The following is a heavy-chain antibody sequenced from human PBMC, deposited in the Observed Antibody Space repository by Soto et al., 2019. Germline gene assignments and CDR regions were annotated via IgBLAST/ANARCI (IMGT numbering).Heavy chain of an antibody. Sequence: QLGGSLRLSCAASGFTLNSYWMHWVRQTPGKGLVWVSRIKGDESSTGYADSVKGRFTISRDSAKNTLYLQMNSLRVEDTAVYYCARESISMVRGIINHYYYYMDVWGRGTTVTVSS. V-gene: IGHV3-74*01. D-gene: IGHD3-10*01. CDR2: IKGDESST. CDR1: GFTLNSYW. J-gene: IGHJ6*03. CDR3: ARESISMVRGIINHYYYYMDV.